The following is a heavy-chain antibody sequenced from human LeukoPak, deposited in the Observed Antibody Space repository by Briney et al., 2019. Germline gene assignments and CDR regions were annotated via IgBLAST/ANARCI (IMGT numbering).Heavy chain of an antibody. CDR2: IYPADSDT. Sequence: GEPLKISCRGSGYSFTTNWIGWVRQMPGKGLEWMGIIYPADSDTRYSPPFQGQVTISADRSISTAYLQWSSLKASDTAMYYCASLALKYSNAFDYWGPGTLVTVSS. V-gene: IGHV5-51*01. J-gene: IGHJ4*02. CDR3: ASLALKYSNAFDY. D-gene: IGHD5-18*01. CDR1: GYSFTTNW.